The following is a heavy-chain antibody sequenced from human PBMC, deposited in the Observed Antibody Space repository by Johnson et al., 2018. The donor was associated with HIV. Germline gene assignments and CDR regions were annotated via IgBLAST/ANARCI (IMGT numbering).Heavy chain of an antibody. CDR1: GFTFDDYA. V-gene: IGHV3-9*01. Sequence: VQLVESGGGLVQPGGSLRLSCAASGFTFDDYAMHWVRQAPGKGLEWVSGISWNGGSTGYADSVKGRFTISRDNAKNTLYLQMNSLRAEDTAVYYCARDIIAVAGYDAFDIWGQGTMVTVSS. J-gene: IGHJ3*02. D-gene: IGHD6-19*01. CDR2: ISWNGGST. CDR3: ARDIIAVAGYDAFDI.